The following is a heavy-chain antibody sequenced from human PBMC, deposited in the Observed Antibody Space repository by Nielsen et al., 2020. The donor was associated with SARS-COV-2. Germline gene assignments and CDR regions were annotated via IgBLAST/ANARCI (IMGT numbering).Heavy chain of an antibody. D-gene: IGHD3-22*01. CDR2: ISWNSGNI. V-gene: IGHV3-9*01. CDR3: AKENYYDSSGHYGYYFDY. Sequence: GGSLRLSCAASGFTFDEYTMHWVRQAPGKGLEWVSGISWNSGNIVYADSVKGRFTISRDNAKNSLYLQMNSLRAEDTALYYCAKENYYDSSGHYGYYFDYWGQGTLVTVSS. CDR1: GFTFDEYT. J-gene: IGHJ4*02.